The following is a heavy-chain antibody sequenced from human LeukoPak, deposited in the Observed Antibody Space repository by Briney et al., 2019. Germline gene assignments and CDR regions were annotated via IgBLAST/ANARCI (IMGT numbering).Heavy chain of an antibody. Sequence: ASVKVSCKASGYTFTSYGISWVRQAPGQGLEWMGWISAYNGNTNYAQKLQGRVTMTTDTSTSTAYMELRSLRSDDTAVYYCARGGGSLRYFAWLRKPYYFDYWGQGTLVTVSS. D-gene: IGHD3-9*01. J-gene: IGHJ4*02. CDR3: ARGGGSLRYFAWLRKPYYFDY. V-gene: IGHV1-18*01. CDR1: GYTFTSYG. CDR2: ISAYNGNT.